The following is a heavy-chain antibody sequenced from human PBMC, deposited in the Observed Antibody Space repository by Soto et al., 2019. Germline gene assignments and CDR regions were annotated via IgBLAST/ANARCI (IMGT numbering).Heavy chain of an antibody. CDR3: ARHYRSFDY. CDR1: GGSISSYY. D-gene: IGHD3-16*02. J-gene: IGHJ4*02. Sequence: PSETLSLTCTVSGGSISSYYCSWIRQPPGKGLEWIGYIYYSGSTNYNPSLKSRVTISVDTSKNQFSLKLSSVTAADTAVYYCARHYRSFDYWGQGTLVTVSS. V-gene: IGHV4-59*08. CDR2: IYYSGST.